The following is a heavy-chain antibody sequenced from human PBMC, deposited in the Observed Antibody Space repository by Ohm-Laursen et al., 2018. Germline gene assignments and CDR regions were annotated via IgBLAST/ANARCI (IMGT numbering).Heavy chain of an antibody. V-gene: IGHV3-11*01. CDR2: ISSSGSTI. CDR3: ARVLRYFDWSHSPFDY. CDR1: GFTFSDYY. D-gene: IGHD3-9*01. J-gene: IGHJ4*02. Sequence: SLRLSCAASGFTFSDYYMSWIRQAPGKGLEWASYISSSGSTIYYADSVKGRFTISRDNAKNSLYLQMNSLRAEDTAVYYCARVLRYFDWSHSPFDYWGQGTLVTVSS.